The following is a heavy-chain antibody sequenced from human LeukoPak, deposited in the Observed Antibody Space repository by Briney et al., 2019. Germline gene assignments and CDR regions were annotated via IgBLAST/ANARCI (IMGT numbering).Heavy chain of an antibody. CDR1: GGTFSSYA. Sequence: SVKVSCKASGGTFSSYAISWVRQAPGQGLEWMGGIIPIFGTANYAQKFQGRVTITTDEYTSTAYMELSSLRSEDTAVYYCASHPGGYYDSSGYYHNYYYYYMDVWGKGTTVTVSS. J-gene: IGHJ6*03. CDR3: ASHPGGYYDSSGYYHNYYYYYMDV. CDR2: IIPIFGTA. D-gene: IGHD3-22*01. V-gene: IGHV1-69*05.